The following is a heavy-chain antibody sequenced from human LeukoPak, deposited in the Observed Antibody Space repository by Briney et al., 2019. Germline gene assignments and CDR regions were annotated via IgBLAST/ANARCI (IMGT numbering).Heavy chain of an antibody. CDR3: AKDGGRGSYRGSYFDY. D-gene: IGHD1-26*01. Sequence: PGGSLRLSCAASGFTFSSYWMSWVRQAPGKGLEWVANIKQDGSEKYYVDSVKGRFTISRDNAKNSLYLQMNSLRAEDTAVYYCAKDGGRGSYRGSYFDYWGQGTLVTVSS. V-gene: IGHV3-7*01. CDR2: IKQDGSEK. CDR1: GFTFSSYW. J-gene: IGHJ4*02.